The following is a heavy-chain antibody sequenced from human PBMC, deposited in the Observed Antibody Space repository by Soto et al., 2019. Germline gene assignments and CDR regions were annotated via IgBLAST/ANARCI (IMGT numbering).Heavy chain of an antibody. V-gene: IGHV3-23*01. Sequence: GGSLRLSCAASGFTFSSYAMSWVRQAPGKGLEWVSAISGSGGSTYYADSVKGRFTISRDNSKNTLYLQMNSLRAEDTAVYYCAKDLMVRGGSLPYYYYYYGMDVWGQGXTVTVSS. D-gene: IGHD2-15*01. CDR3: AKDLMVRGGSLPYYYYYYGMDV. CDR2: ISGSGGST. CDR1: GFTFSSYA. J-gene: IGHJ6*02.